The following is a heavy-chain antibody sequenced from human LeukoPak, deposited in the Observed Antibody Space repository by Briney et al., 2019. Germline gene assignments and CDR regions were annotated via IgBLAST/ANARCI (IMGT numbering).Heavy chain of an antibody. CDR3: ARDIAVLGAFDI. CDR1: GFTFSSYS. Sequence: GGSLRLSCAASGFTFSSYSMNWVRQAPGKGLEWVSSISSSSSYIYYADSVKGRFTISRDNAKNSLYLQMNSLRAEDTAVYYCARDIAVLGAFDIWGQGTMVTVSS. D-gene: IGHD4/OR15-4a*01. CDR2: ISSSSSYI. V-gene: IGHV3-21*01. J-gene: IGHJ3*02.